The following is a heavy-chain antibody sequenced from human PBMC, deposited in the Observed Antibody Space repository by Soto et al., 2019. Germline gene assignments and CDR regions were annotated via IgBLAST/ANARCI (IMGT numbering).Heavy chain of an antibody. CDR3: ARGGSPFYRHFSSGMDV. D-gene: IGHD3-16*02. V-gene: IGHV4-34*01. J-gene: IGHJ6*02. Sequence: QVQLQQWGAGLLKPSETLSLTCVVSGGSLNGFYWSWVRQPPGKGLVWIAEINHVGGTNYSPSLKSRGSISVATSKNQVSRKVISVTAADTAVYYCARGGSPFYRHFSSGMDVWGPGTMATVAS. CDR2: INHVGGT. CDR1: GGSLNGFY.